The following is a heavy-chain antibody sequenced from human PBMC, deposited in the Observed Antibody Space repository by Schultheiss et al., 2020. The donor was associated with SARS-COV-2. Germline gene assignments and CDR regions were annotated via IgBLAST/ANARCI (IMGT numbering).Heavy chain of an antibody. CDR1: GFTFSSYA. J-gene: IGHJ4*02. CDR2: ISGSGGST. Sequence: GGSLRLSCAASGFTFSSYAMSWVRQAPGKGLEWVSAISGSGGSTYYADSVKGRFTISRDNSKNTLYLQMNSLRAEDTAVYYCARGHSSGYYNYFDYWGQGTLVTVSS. CDR3: ARGHSSGYYNYFDY. D-gene: IGHD3-22*01. V-gene: IGHV3-23*01.